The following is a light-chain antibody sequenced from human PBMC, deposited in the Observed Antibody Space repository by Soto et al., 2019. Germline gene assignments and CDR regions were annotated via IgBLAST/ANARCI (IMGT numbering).Light chain of an antibody. V-gene: IGKV3-20*01. Sequence: EVVMTQSPSTLSVGPGERATVSCSAIQSITSTYLAWYQQKPGQAPRLLIYGVSSRATGVPDRFSGSGSGTDFTLTISRLEPEDFAVYYCQQYNYWPPWTFGQGTKVDIK. CDR1: QSITSTY. CDR2: GVS. J-gene: IGKJ1*01. CDR3: QQYNYWPPWT.